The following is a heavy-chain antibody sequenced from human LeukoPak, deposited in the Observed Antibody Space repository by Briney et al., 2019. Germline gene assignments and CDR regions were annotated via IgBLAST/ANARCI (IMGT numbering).Heavy chain of an antibody. CDR1: GGSISSGGYY. CDR2: IYYSGST. V-gene: IGHV4-31*03. CDR3: ARRASGSYDGRFDP. D-gene: IGHD3-10*01. J-gene: IGHJ5*02. Sequence: PSQTLSLTCIVSGGSISSGGYYWSWIRQHPVKGLEWIGYIYYSGSTYYNPSLRSRVTMSVDTSKNHFSLNLSSVTAADTAVYYCARRASGSYDGRFDPWGQGTLVTVSS.